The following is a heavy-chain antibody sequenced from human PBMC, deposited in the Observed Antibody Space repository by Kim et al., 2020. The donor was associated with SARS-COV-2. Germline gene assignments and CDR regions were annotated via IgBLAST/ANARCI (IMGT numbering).Heavy chain of an antibody. CDR1: GFTFSGPY. J-gene: IGHJ5*01. D-gene: IGHD3-10*01. CDR3: GRGGLRGVIEFDS. V-gene: IGHV3-72*01. Sequence: GGSLRLSCVASGFTFSGPYMDWVRQAPGKGLEWVGRIENKVNNYITQYAASVKGRFAISRDDSKNSVYLQMNSLKAEDTAVYYCGRGGLRGVIEFDSRGQGTLVTVSS. CDR2: IENKVNNYIT.